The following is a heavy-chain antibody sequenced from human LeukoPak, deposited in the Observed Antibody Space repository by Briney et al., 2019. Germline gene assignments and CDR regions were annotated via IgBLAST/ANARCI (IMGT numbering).Heavy chain of an antibody. V-gene: IGHV3-33*01. J-gene: IGHJ5*02. D-gene: IGHD5-18*01. Sequence: VGSLRLSCAASGFTFSSYGMHWVRQAPGKGLEWVAVIWYDGSNKYYADSVKGRFTISRDNSKNTLYLQMNSLRAEDTAVYYCARDPDTAISWFDPWGQGTLVTVSS. CDR3: ARDPDTAISWFDP. CDR1: GFTFSSYG. CDR2: IWYDGSNK.